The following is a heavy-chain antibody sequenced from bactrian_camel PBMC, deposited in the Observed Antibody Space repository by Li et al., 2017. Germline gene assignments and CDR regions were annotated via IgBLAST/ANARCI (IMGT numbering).Heavy chain of an antibody. CDR1: GTLYNSYC. CDR3: AAGSWVAGSLDEHDYVH. J-gene: IGHJ4*01. CDR2: IDSDGSV. Sequence: HVQLVESGGGSVQAGGSLRLSCVVSGTLYNSYCMGWFRQAPGKRREGVAQIDSDGSVSYADSVKGRFTISVDNAKNPVMVYLKMPTLKPDDTAMYYCAAGSWVAGSLDEHDYVHWGQGTQVTVS. V-gene: IGHV3S53*01. D-gene: IGHD6*01.